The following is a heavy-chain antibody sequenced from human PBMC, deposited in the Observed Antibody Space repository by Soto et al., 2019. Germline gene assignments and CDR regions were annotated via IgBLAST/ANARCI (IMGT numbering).Heavy chain of an antibody. Sequence: GGSLRLSCTASGFTFGDYAMSWFRQAPGKGLEWVGFIRSKAYGGTTEYAASVKGRFTISRDDSKSIAYLQMNSLKTEDTAVYYCAAPPTGNVYFNHWGQGALVTVSS. CDR3: AAPPTGNVYFNH. V-gene: IGHV3-49*03. CDR2: IRSKAYGGTT. D-gene: IGHD2-8*02. J-gene: IGHJ1*01. CDR1: GFTFGDYA.